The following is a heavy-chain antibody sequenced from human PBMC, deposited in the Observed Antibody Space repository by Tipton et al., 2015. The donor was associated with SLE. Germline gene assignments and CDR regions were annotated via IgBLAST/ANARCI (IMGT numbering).Heavy chain of an antibody. D-gene: IGHD3-3*01. J-gene: IGHJ4*02. CDR1: GFTFSNYW. Sequence: SLRLSCAASGFTFSNYWMHWVRQAPGKGLVWVSRINPYGSSTNYADSVEGRFTISRDNAKNTLYLQMNSLKAEDTAVYYCATDFSGPTEYWGQGTLVTVSS. CDR3: ATDFSGPTEY. V-gene: IGHV3-74*01. CDR2: INPYGSST.